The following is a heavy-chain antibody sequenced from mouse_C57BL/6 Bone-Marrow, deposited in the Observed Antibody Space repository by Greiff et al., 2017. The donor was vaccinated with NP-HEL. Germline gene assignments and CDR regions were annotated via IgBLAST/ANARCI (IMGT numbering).Heavy chain of an antibody. CDR2: IYPGDGDT. D-gene: IGHD2-1*01. CDR1: GYAFSSSW. CDR3: ERVPCGNYGWYFDV. J-gene: IGHJ1*03. V-gene: IGHV1-82*01. Sequence: VQLQQSGPELVKPGASVKISCKASGYAFSSSWMNWVQQRPGKGLEWIGWIYPGDGDTNYNGTFKGQATLTADKSSSTAYMQLSSLTSEDSAVYVCERVPCGNYGWYFDVWGTGTTVTVSS.